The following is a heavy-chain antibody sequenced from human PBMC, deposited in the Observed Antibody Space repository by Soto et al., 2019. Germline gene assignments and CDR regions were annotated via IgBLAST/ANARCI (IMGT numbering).Heavy chain of an antibody. CDR3: AREIFGVIISGGRDAFDI. J-gene: IGHJ3*02. CDR2: IIPIFGTA. CDR1: GGTFSTYA. V-gene: IGHV1-69*01. D-gene: IGHD3-3*01. Sequence: VQLVQSGAEVKKPGSSVKVSCKASGGTFSTYAISWVRQAPGQGLEWMGGIIPIFGTAKYAQKFQGRVTITADESTSTAYMELSSLRSEDTAVYYCAREIFGVIISGGRDAFDIWCQGTMVTVSS.